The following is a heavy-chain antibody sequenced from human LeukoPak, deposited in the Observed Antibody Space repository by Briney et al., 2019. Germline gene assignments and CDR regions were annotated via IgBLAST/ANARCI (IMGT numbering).Heavy chain of an antibody. D-gene: IGHD2-2*01. Sequence: PGGSLRLSCAASGFTFSSYAMHWVRQAPGKGLEWVAVISYDGSNKYYADSVKGRFTISRDNSKNTLYLQMNSLRAEDTAVCYCAREVVVVPAAMGVGAFDIWGQGTMVTVSS. V-gene: IGHV3-30*04. CDR3: AREVVVVPAAMGVGAFDI. CDR1: GFTFSSYA. CDR2: ISYDGSNK. J-gene: IGHJ3*02.